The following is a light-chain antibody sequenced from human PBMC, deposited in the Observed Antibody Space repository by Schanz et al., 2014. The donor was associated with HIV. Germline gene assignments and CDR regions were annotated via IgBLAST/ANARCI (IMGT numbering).Light chain of an antibody. V-gene: IGKV1-8*01. J-gene: IGKJ1*01. CDR3: QQYYSYPWT. CDR1: QTISNY. CDR2: AAS. Sequence: AIRITQSPSSLSASTGDRVTITCRASQTISNYLAWYQQKTGKAPKLLIYAASTLPSGVPSRFSGSGSETEFTLTISCLQSEDFAIYYCQQYYSYPWTFGQGTKVEIK.